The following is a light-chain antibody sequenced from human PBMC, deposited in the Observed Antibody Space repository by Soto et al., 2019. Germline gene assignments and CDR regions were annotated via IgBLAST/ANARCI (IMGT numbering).Light chain of an antibody. CDR2: GNS. CDR3: QPYDSSLSGSV. V-gene: IGLV1-40*01. J-gene: IGLJ3*02. Sequence: QSVLTQPPSVSGAPGQRVTISCTGSSSNIGAGYDVPWYQQLPGTAPKLLIYGNSNRPSRVPDRFSGSKSGTSASLAITGLQAEDEADYYCQPYDSSLSGSVFGGGTKLTVL. CDR1: SSNIGAGYD.